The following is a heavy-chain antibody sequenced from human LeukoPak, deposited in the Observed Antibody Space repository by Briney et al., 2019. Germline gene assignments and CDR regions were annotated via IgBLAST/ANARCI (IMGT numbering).Heavy chain of an antibody. J-gene: IGHJ4*02. Sequence: GGSLRLSCVPPGFTFSSYWMHWVRQAPGKGLGWVSRINSDGSSTSYADSVKGRFTISRDNAKNTLYLQMNSLRAEDMAVYYCARDMAPGRDFDYWGQGTLVTVSS. CDR3: ARDMAPGRDFDY. V-gene: IGHV3-74*01. CDR1: GFTFSSYW. CDR2: INSDGSST. D-gene: IGHD5-24*01.